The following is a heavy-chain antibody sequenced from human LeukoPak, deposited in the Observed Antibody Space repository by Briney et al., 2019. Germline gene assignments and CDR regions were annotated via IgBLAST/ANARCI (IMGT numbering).Heavy chain of an antibody. D-gene: IGHD3-10*01. Sequence: GSLRLSCAASGFTFSSYWMSWVRRAPGKGLEWVSIISSSSSYIYNADSVKGRFTISRDNAKNSLYLQMNSLRAEDTAVYYCARSGFGEFYYGMDVWGQGTTVTVSS. J-gene: IGHJ6*02. CDR1: GFTFSSYW. CDR3: ARSGFGEFYYGMDV. V-gene: IGHV3-21*01. CDR2: ISSSSSYI.